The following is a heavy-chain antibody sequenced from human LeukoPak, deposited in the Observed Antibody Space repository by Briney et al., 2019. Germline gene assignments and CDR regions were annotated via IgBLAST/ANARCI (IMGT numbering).Heavy chain of an antibody. CDR3: ARYSRSSSTIDY. V-gene: IGHV4-34*01. J-gene: IGHJ4*02. D-gene: IGHD6-6*01. CDR1: GGSFSGYY. CDR2: INHSGST. Sequence: PSETLSLTCAVYGGSFSGYYWSWIRQPPGKGLEWIGEINHSGSTNYNPPLKSRVTISVDTSKNQFSLKLSSVTAADTAVYYCARYSRSSSTIDYWGQGTLVTVSS.